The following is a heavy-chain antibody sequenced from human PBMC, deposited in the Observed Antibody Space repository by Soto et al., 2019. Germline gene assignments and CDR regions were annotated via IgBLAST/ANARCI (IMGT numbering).Heavy chain of an antibody. D-gene: IGHD1-1*01. Sequence: VQLQQGGAGLLKPLETLALTCGVFGGFGRSGWFYLRWIPEAPGKGLEWVGEMSHSGGTHFNPSLKSRVTISVDTSKNQFSLKMSSVTAADTALYYCARVERGTATTVVDAFDIWGPGTMVTVSS. CDR3: ARVERGTATTVVDAFDI. J-gene: IGHJ3*02. V-gene: IGHV4-34*01. CDR1: GGFGRSGWFY. CDR2: MSHSGGT.